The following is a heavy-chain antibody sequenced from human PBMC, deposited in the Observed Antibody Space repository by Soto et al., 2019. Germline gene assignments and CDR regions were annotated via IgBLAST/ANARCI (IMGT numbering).Heavy chain of an antibody. CDR2: IIPIFGTA. J-gene: IGHJ6*02. D-gene: IGHD3-22*01. CDR1: GGTFSSYA. Sequence: ASVKVSCKASGGTFSSYAISWVRQAPGQGLEWMGGIIPIFGTANYAQKFQGRVTITADESTSTAYMELSSLRSEDTAVYYCARGGLDSSGYYYYYYGMDVWGQGTTVTVSS. V-gene: IGHV1-69*13. CDR3: ARGGLDSSGYYYYYYGMDV.